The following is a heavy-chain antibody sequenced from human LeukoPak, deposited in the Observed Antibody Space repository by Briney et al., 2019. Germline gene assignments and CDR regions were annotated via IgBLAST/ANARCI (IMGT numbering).Heavy chain of an antibody. V-gene: IGHV3-73*01. J-gene: IGHJ3*02. CDR2: IRCKANSYAT. CDR1: GFTFSGSA. Sequence: QPGGSLKLSCAASGFTFSGSAIPSVRQASGKGLEWVGRIRCKANSYATASAASVEGRCTISRDDSKNTAYLQMNSLRAEDTAVYYCARACSGGSCYPYDAFDIWGQGTMVTVSS. CDR3: ARACSGGSCYPYDAFDI. D-gene: IGHD2-15*01.